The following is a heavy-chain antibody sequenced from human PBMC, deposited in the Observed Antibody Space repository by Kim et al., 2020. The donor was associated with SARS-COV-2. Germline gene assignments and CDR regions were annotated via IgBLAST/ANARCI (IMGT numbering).Heavy chain of an antibody. Sequence: GGSLRLSCAASGFTFSSYAMSWVRQAPGKGLEWVSAISGSGGSTYYADSVKGRFTISRDNSKNTLYLQMNSLRAEDTAVYYCATHWGLTYYYDSSGYGTFDYWGQGTLVTVSS. CDR3: ATHWGLTYYYDSSGYGTFDY. D-gene: IGHD3-22*01. CDR1: GFTFSSYA. V-gene: IGHV3-23*01. J-gene: IGHJ4*02. CDR2: ISGSGGST.